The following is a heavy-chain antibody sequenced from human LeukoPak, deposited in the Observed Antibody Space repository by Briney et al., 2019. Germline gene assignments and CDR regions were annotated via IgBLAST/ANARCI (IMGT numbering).Heavy chain of an antibody. D-gene: IGHD3-22*01. CDR3: ATVKSYYYDSSGYSSFDY. CDR2: FDPEDGET. V-gene: IGHV1-24*01. J-gene: IGHJ4*02. Sequence: ASVKVSCKVSGYTLTELSMHWVRRAPGKGLEWMGGFDPEDGETIYAQKFQGRVTMTEDTSTDTAYMELSSLRSEDTAVYYCATVKSYYYDSSGYSSFDYWGQGTLVTVSS. CDR1: GYTLTELS.